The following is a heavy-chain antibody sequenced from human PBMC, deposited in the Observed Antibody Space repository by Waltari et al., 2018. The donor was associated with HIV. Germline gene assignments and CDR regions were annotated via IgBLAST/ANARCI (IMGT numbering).Heavy chain of an antibody. D-gene: IGHD3-22*01. CDR1: GFTFSNYG. Sequence: QVQLVESGGGVVQPGRSLRLSCAASGFTFSNYGKGLEWVSIVCYDGSNKDYADSVKGRFIISRDNSQNTLYLQMNSLRAEDSAVYYCARLGGDTSGNWGYFDYWGQGTLVTVSS. J-gene: IGHJ4*02. CDR2: VCYDGSNK. CDR3: ARLGGDTSGNWGYFDY. V-gene: IGHV3-33*01.